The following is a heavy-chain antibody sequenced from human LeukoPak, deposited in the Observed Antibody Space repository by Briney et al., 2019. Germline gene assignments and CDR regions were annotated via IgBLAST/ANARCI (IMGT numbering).Heavy chain of an antibody. CDR3: AKFERWLQWNPFDY. D-gene: IGHD5-24*01. CDR2: ISGSGGST. Sequence: GGSLRLSCAASGFTFSSYAMSWVRQAPGKGLEWVSAISGSGGSTYYADSVKGRFTISRDNSKNTLYLQMNSLRAEDTAAYYCAKFERWLQWNPFDYWGQGTLVTVSS. V-gene: IGHV3-23*01. CDR1: GFTFSSYA. J-gene: IGHJ4*02.